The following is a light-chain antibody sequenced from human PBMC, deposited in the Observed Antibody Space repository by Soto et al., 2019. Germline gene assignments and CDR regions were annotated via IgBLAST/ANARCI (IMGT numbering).Light chain of an antibody. CDR2: AAS. CDR1: QSVSSSN. CDR3: QQYLTSPKT. V-gene: IGKV3-20*01. J-gene: IGKJ1*01. Sequence: DIVLTQSPGTLSLSPGERATLSFRASQSVSSSNLAWYQQKPAQAPRLLIYAASRRAPGIPERFSGSGSGTDFTLTISRLEPEDFAVYYCQQYLTSPKTFDQGTKVDIK.